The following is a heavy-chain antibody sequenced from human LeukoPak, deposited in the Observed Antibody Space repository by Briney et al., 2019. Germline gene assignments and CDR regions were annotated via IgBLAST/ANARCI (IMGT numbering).Heavy chain of an antibody. CDR1: GFTFNTLA. V-gene: IGHV3-23*01. Sequence: PGGSLRLSCAASGFTFNTLAMSWVRQAPGKGLEWVSAIHARGFITYYADSVKGRFTISRDNSKNTSFLQMNSLSVEDTAVYYCVNHITAMVRGCLDHWGQGILVTVSS. CDR2: IHARGFIT. CDR3: VNHITAMVRGCLDH. D-gene: IGHD5-18*01. J-gene: IGHJ4*02.